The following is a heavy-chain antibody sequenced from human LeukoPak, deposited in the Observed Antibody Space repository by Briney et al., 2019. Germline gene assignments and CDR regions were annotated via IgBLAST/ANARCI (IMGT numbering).Heavy chain of an antibody. CDR2: IYYNGDT. Sequence: PSETLSLTCTVSGGSISSSDHYWGWIRQPPGKGLEWIGSIYYNGDTYYSPSLKSRVTISVDTSKNQFSLKLSSVTAADTAVYYCARDKGGSYPGAFDIWGQGTMVTVSS. D-gene: IGHD1-26*01. J-gene: IGHJ3*02. CDR3: ARDKGGSYPGAFDI. V-gene: IGHV4-39*07. CDR1: GGSISSSDHY.